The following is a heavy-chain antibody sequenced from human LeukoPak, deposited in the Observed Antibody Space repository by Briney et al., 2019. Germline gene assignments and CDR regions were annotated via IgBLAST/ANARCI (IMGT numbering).Heavy chain of an antibody. Sequence: SETLSLTCAVYGGSFSGYYWSWIRQPPGKGLEWLGEINHSGSTNYNPSLKSRVTISVDTSKNQFSLKLSSVTAADTAVYYCATTFSIVVVPAATHNWFDPWGQGTLVTVSS. V-gene: IGHV4-34*01. CDR3: ATTFSIVVVPAATHNWFDP. D-gene: IGHD2-2*01. J-gene: IGHJ5*02. CDR2: INHSGST. CDR1: GGSFSGYY.